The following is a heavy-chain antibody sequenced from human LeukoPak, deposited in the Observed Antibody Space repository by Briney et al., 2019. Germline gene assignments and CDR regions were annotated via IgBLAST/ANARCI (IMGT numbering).Heavy chain of an antibody. Sequence: GASVKVSCKASGYTFTSYGISWVRQAPGQGLEWMGWISAYNGNTNYAQKFQGRVTITADESTSTAYMELSSLRSEDTAVYYCACHSGCDYWGQGTLVTVSS. D-gene: IGHD5-12*01. V-gene: IGHV1-18*01. CDR1: GYTFTSYG. J-gene: IGHJ4*02. CDR2: ISAYNGNT. CDR3: ACHSGCDY.